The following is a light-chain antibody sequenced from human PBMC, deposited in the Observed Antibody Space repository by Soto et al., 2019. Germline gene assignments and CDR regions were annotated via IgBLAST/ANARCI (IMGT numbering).Light chain of an antibody. CDR2: EVS. V-gene: IGLV2-8*01. J-gene: IGLJ2*01. CDR1: SGDVGSYNY. Sequence: QSALTQPPSASGSPGQSVTISCTGTSGDVGSYNYVSWYQQHPGKAPKLMIYEVSKRPSGVPDRFSGSKSGNTASLTVSGLQAEDEADYYCSASAGSSTLFGGGTKLTVL. CDR3: SASAGSSTL.